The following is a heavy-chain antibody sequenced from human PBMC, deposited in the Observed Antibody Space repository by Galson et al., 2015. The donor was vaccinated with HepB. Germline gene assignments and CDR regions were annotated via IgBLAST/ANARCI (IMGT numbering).Heavy chain of an antibody. Sequence: SLRLSCAASGFTFGSFGMHWVRQAPGKGLEWMAVISYDGGKKYYADSVKGRFTISRDNSKNTLYLQMNTLRGDDTAVYYCARDLILFGEFLSLDYWGQGTLVTVPS. CDR3: ARDLILFGEFLSLDY. V-gene: IGHV3-30-3*01. J-gene: IGHJ4*02. CDR1: GFTFGSFG. D-gene: IGHD3-10*01. CDR2: ISYDGGKK.